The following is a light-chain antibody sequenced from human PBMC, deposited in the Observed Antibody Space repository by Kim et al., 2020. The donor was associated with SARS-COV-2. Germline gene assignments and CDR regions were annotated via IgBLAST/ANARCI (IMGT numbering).Light chain of an antibody. V-gene: IGKV3-11*01. CDR2: DAS. CDR1: QSVSSY. Sequence: EIVVTQSPATLSLSPGERVTLSCRASQSVSSYLAWYQQKPGQAPRLLIYDASNRATGIPARFSGSGSGTDFTLSISSLEPEDFAVYYCQQRSSWPLTFGGGTKLEI. CDR3: QQRSSWPLT. J-gene: IGKJ4*01.